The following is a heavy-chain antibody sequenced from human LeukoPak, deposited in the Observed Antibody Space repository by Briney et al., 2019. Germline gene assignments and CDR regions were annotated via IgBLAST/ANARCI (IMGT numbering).Heavy chain of an antibody. V-gene: IGHV3-74*01. D-gene: IGHD2-2*01. CDR1: GFTFSTYW. Sequence: GGSLRLSCAASGFTFSTYWMHWVRQAPGKGLVWVSRINRDGSSTSYADSAKGRFTISRDNAKNTLYLQMNSLRAEDTAVYYCARDSSDCSSTSCFIFDYWGQGTLVTVSS. CDR3: ARDSSDCSSTSCFIFDY. CDR2: INRDGSST. J-gene: IGHJ4*02.